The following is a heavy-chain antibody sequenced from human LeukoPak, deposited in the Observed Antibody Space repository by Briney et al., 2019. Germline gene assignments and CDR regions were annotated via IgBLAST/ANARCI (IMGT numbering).Heavy chain of an antibody. V-gene: IGHV1-46*01. D-gene: IGHD3-16*01. CDR3: ARKGRLRRYYFDY. CDR1: GYTFTSYY. Sequence: ASVKVSCKASGYTFTSYYMHWVRQAPGQGLEWMGIINPSGDSTNYAQKFQGRVTITADESTSTAYMELSSLRSEDTAVYYCARKGRLRRYYFDYWGQGTLVTVSS. J-gene: IGHJ4*02. CDR2: INPSGDST.